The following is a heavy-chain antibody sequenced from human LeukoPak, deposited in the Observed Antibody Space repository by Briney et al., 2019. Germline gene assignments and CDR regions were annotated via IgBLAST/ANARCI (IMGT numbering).Heavy chain of an antibody. D-gene: IGHD2-2*01. V-gene: IGHV1-2*02. CDR2: INPNSGGT. J-gene: IGHJ4*02. CDR3: ARGDLGYCSSTSCSILPFY. Sequence: GASVKVSGKASGYTFTSYDINWVRQATGQGLEWMGWINPNSGGTNYAQKFQGRVTMTRDTSISTAYMELSRLRSDDTAVHYCARGDLGYCSSTSCSILPFYWGQGTLVTVSS. CDR1: GYTFTSYD.